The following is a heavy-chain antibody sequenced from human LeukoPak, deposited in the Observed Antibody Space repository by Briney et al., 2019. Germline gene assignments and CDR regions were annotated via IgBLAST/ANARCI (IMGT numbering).Heavy chain of an antibody. CDR1: GYTFTGYH. CDR2: INPNSGAT. V-gene: IGHV1-2*02. J-gene: IGHJ4*02. CDR3: ARDKGEEAVAGNFDY. Sequence: GASVKVSCKASGYTFTGYHMHWVRQAPGQGLEWMGWINPNSGATNYAQKFQGRVTMTRDTSISTAYMELSRLTSDDTAVYYCARDKGEEAVAGNFDYWGQGTLVTVSS. D-gene: IGHD6-19*01.